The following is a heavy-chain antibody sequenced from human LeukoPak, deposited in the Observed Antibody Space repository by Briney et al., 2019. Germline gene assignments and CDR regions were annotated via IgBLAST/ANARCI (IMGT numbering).Heavy chain of an antibody. D-gene: IGHD3-10*02. CDR3: AELGITMIGGV. Sequence: GGSLRLSCIASGFRFSHHGMNWVRQAPGKGLEWVSGIRTDGVTKCYADSVKGRFTISRDNAKNSLYLQMNSLRAEDTAVYYCAELGITMIGGVWGKGTTVTISS. J-gene: IGHJ6*04. CDR2: IRTDGVTK. CDR1: GFRFSHHG. V-gene: IGHV3-48*03.